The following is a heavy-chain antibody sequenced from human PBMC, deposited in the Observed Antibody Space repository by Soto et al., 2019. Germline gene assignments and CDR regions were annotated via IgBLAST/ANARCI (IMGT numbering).Heavy chain of an antibody. Sequence: PSETLSLTCTVSGDSVTSNVWWSWVRQPPGKGLEWIGEAYHNGLTDYNPSLKSRVTMSVDTTKNEFSLKLTSLTAADAAIYYCARVSAAAGTAYFQHWGQGTLVTVSS. J-gene: IGHJ1*01. CDR3: ARVSAAAGTAYFQH. V-gene: IGHV4-4*02. CDR1: GDSVTSNVW. CDR2: AYHNGLT. D-gene: IGHD6-13*01.